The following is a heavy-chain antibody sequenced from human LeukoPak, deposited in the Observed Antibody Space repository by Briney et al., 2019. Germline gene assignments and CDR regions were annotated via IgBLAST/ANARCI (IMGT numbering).Heavy chain of an antibody. V-gene: IGHV1-2*06. CDR3: ARDFRYDYVWGSYRPYGMDV. J-gene: IGHJ6*02. D-gene: IGHD3-16*02. CDR2: INPNSGGT. Sequence: ASVKVSCKASGYTFTGYYMHWVRQAPGQGLEWMGRINPNSGGTNYAQKFQGRVTMTRDTSISTAYMELSRLRSDDTAVYYCARDFRYDYVWGSYRPYGMDVWGQGTTVTVSS. CDR1: GYTFTGYY.